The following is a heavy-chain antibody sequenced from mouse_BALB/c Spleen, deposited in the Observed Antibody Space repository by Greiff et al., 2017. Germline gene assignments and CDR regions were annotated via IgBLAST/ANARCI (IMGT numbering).Heavy chain of an antibody. CDR1: GFTFSSYA. CDR2: ISSGGST. J-gene: IGHJ3*01. D-gene: IGHD2-4*01. Sequence: EVKLMESGGGLVKPGGSLKLSCAASGFTFSSYAMSWVRQTPEKRLEWVASISSGGSTYYPDSVKGRFTISRDNARNILYLQMSSLRSEDTAMYYCARGGGIYYDPWFAYWGQGTLVTVSA. CDR3: ARGGGIYYDPWFAY. V-gene: IGHV5-6-5*01.